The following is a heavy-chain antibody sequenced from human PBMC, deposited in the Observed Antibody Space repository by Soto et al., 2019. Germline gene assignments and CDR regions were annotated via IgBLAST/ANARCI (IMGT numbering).Heavy chain of an antibody. Sequence: EVQLVESGGGLVQPGGSLRLSCVDSGFTFHTYWMSWVRQAPGKGLEWVANIKVDGSEKYYVDSVKGRFTISRDNAKNSLFLQMNRLSAEDAAVYFCASQFDFWSGHFGRDVWGQGTTVTVSS. J-gene: IGHJ6*02. D-gene: IGHD3-3*01. CDR3: ASQFDFWSGHFGRDV. CDR2: IKVDGSEK. CDR1: GFTFHTYW. V-gene: IGHV3-7*01.